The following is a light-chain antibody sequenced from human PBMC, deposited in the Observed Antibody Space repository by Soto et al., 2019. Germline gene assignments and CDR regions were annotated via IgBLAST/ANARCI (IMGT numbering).Light chain of an antibody. CDR3: QAWESSSDHSV. CDR2: DDS. CDR1: NIGSRS. J-gene: IGLJ1*01. V-gene: IGLV3-21*02. Sequence: SYELTQPPSVSVAPGQTARITCGGNNIGSRSVHWYQLKPGQAPMLVVYDDSDRPSGIPERFSGSNSGNTATLTISGVEAGDEAAYYCQAWESSSDHSVFGTGTKVTVL.